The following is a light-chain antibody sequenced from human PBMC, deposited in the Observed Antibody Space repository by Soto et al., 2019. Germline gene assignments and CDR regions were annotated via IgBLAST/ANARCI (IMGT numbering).Light chain of an antibody. CDR3: QSYDSSLSVHVV. CDR1: SSNIGAGYG. Sequence: QSVLTQPPSVSGAPGQRVTISCTGSSSNIGAGYGVHWYQQLPGTAPKLLIYDNTNRPSGVPDRFSGSKSGTSASLAITGLQAEDEADYYCQSYDSSLSVHVVFGGGTWHTVL. J-gene: IGLJ2*01. V-gene: IGLV1-40*01. CDR2: DNT.